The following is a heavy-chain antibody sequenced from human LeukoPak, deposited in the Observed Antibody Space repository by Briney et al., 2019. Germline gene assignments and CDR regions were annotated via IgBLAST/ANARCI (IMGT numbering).Heavy chain of an antibody. J-gene: IGHJ6*02. CDR2: ISWSSNTM. D-gene: IGHD3-10*01. CDR3: TRDLVEYVSGRYRYHGMDV. CDR1: GFTFSSC. Sequence: GGSLRLSCVASGFTFSSCLNWVRQAPGKGLEWVSYISWSSNTMDYADSVQGRFTISRDNAKNSLYLQMNSLRDEDTAVYYCTRDLVEYVSGRYRYHGMDVWGQGTTVTVSS. V-gene: IGHV3-48*02.